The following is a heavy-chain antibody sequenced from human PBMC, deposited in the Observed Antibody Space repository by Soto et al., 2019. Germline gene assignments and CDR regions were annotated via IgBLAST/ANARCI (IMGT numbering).Heavy chain of an antibody. D-gene: IGHD4-17*01. CDR3: AKDTRGDGDYLTYFDS. V-gene: IGHV3-9*01. CDR2: ISWNSGTI. J-gene: IGHJ4*02. CDR1: GFTFDEYA. Sequence: DVHLVESGGGLVQPGRSLRLSCIGSGFTFDEYAMHWVRQAPGKGLEWVSGISWNSGTIGYADSVKGRFTTSRDNAKNSLILQMNSLRPEDTALYYCAKDTRGDGDYLTYFDSWGLGTLVTVSS.